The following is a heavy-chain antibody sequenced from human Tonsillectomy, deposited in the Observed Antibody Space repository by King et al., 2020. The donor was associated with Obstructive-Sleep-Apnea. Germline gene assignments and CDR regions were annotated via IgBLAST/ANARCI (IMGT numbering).Heavy chain of an antibody. J-gene: IGHJ6*02. Sequence: VQLVESGGGLVKPGGSLRLSCAASGFTFSAYSMNWVRPAPGKGLEWVSSISISGYIYYADSVKGRFTISRDNAKNSLYLQMNSLRAEDTAVYYCARDYGTYMDVWGQGTTVTVSS. CDR1: GFTFSAYS. V-gene: IGHV3-21*01. CDR3: ARDYGTYMDV. CDR2: ISISGYI. D-gene: IGHD1-26*01.